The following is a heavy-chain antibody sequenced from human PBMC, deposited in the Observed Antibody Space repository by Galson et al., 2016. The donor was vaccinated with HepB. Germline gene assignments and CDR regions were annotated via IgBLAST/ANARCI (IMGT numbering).Heavy chain of an antibody. CDR2: ISFEGSNK. CDR1: GFTFRSYS. V-gene: IGHV3-30*04. J-gene: IGHJ4*02. Sequence: SLRLSCAASGFTFRSYSMHWVRQAPGKGLEWVAVISFEGSNKFYADSVKGRFTISRDNSENTLYLQMSSLRTEDTAVYYCAKSGISLWFGEGYYFDYWGQGTLVTVSS. CDR3: AKSGISLWFGEGYYFDY. D-gene: IGHD3-10*01.